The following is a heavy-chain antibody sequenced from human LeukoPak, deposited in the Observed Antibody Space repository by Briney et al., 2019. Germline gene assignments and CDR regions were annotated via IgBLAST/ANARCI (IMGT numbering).Heavy chain of an antibody. Sequence: SGGSLRLSCAASGFTFSSYAMSWVRQAPGKGLEWVSAISGSGGSTYYADSVKGRFTLSRDNSKNTLYLQINSLRAEDTAVYYCAKLYDILTGYYPESYYFDYWGQGTLVTVSS. D-gene: IGHD3-9*01. CDR3: AKLYDILTGYYPESYYFDY. J-gene: IGHJ4*02. CDR1: GFTFSSYA. CDR2: ISGSGGST. V-gene: IGHV3-23*01.